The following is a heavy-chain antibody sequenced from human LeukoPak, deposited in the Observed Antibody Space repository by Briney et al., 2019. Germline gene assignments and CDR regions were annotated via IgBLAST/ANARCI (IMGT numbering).Heavy chain of an antibody. CDR1: GDSVSGYY. CDR2: THHSGNT. D-gene: IGHD3-3*01. J-gene: IGHJ5*02. CDR3: ARDGVRFLEWPAPMNWFDP. Sequence: SETLSLTCIVSGDSVSGYYWNWIRQPPGKGLEWIGYTHHSGNTLYNPSLKSRVTTSVDTSKNQFSLSLSSVTAADTAVYYCARDGVRFLEWPAPMNWFDPWGQGTLVTVSS. V-gene: IGHV4-59*02.